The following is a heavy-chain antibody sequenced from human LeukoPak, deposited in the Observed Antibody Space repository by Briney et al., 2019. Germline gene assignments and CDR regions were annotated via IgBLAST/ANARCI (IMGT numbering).Heavy chain of an antibody. CDR2: IYYSGST. V-gene: IGHV4-59*01. Sequence: SETLSLTCTVSGGSISSYYWSWIRQPPGKGLEWIGYIYYSGSTNYNPSLKSRVTISVDTSKNQFSLKLSSVTAADTAVYYCAGARTYYYDSSGYEDYWGQGTLVTVSS. CDR3: AGARTYYYDSSGYEDY. J-gene: IGHJ4*02. CDR1: GGSISSYY. D-gene: IGHD3-22*01.